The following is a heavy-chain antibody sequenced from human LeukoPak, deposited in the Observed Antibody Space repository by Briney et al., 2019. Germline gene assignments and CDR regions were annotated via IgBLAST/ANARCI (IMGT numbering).Heavy chain of an antibody. CDR2: IKQDGSEQ. CDR1: GLTFSGYW. V-gene: IGHV3-7*01. J-gene: IGHJ4*02. CDR3: VRALWFGEAFFDF. Sequence: PGGSLRLSCAASGLTFSGYWMTWVRQAPGKGLEWVANIKQDGSEQYYVDSVKGRFTISRDNAKNSLYLQMNSLRAEDTALYYCVRALWFGEAFFDFWGQGALVTVSS. D-gene: IGHD3-10*01.